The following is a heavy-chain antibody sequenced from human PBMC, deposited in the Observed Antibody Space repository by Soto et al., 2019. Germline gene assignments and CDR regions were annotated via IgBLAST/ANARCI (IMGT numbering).Heavy chain of an antibody. CDR2: IYYSGST. J-gene: IGHJ5*02. D-gene: IGHD3-10*01. CDR1: RGSIIRGDYY. CDR3: AATRVTMALGWFGP. Sequence: PSETLSLTCTVSRGSIIRGDYYWIWIRQPPGKGLEWIGYIYYSGSTYYNPSLKSRVTISVDTSKNQFSLKLSSVTAADRAVYYCAATRVTMALGWFGPWGQGTLVTVSS. V-gene: IGHV4-30-4*01.